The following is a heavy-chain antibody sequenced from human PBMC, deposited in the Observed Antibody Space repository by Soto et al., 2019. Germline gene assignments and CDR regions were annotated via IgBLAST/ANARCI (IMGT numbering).Heavy chain of an antibody. D-gene: IGHD5-18*01. V-gene: IGHV1-2*04. CDR3: AISRRIQLNGIPLGDYYGMDV. J-gene: IGHJ6*02. Sequence: GASVKVSCKASGYTFTGYYMHWVRQAPGQGLEWMGWINPNSGGTNYAQKFQGWVTMTRDTSISTAYMELSRLRSDDTAVYYCAISRRIQLNGIPLGDYYGMDVWSQGTTVTVSS. CDR2: INPNSGGT. CDR1: GYTFTGYY.